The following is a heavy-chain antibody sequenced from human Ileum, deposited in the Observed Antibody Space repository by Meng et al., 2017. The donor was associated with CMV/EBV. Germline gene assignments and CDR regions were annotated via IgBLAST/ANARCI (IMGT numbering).Heavy chain of an antibody. CDR2: IFFSGNT. D-gene: IGHD6-13*01. J-gene: IGHJ5*02. CDR3: ARFRIAALGNLFDP. Sequence: GQVQGLCPGLVKPYQTLSLSCIFLGASISSGDYYWSWIRQPPGKGLEWIGYIFFSGNTYYNPSLNNRVIISIDTPRNQFSLKVDSVTAADTAVYYCARFRIAALGNLFDPWGHGTLVTVSS. V-gene: IGHV4-30-4*08. CDR1: GASISSGDYY.